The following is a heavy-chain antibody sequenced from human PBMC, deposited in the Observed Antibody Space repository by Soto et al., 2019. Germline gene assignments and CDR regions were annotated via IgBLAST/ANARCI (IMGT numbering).Heavy chain of an antibody. J-gene: IGHJ6*02. CDR1: GFTFSSYV. D-gene: IGHD6-6*01. CDR2: ISGGGSST. CDR3: AKDLRTSSSRGGMDV. V-gene: IGHV3-23*01. Sequence: EVQLLESGGGLVQPGGSLRLSCAASGFTFSSYVMSWVRQAPGRGLEWVSTISGGGSSTYYADSVKGRFTISRDNSKNTLYVQMNSLRVEDTAVFYCAKDLRTSSSRGGMDVWGQGTTVTVSS.